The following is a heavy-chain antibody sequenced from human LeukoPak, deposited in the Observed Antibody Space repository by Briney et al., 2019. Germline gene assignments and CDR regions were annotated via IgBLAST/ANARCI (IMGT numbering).Heavy chain of an antibody. V-gene: IGHV3-30-3*01. CDR1: GFTFSGYA. Sequence: PGRSLRLSCAASGFTFSGYAMHWVRQAPGKGLEWVAVISYDGSNKYYADSVKGRFTISRDNSKNTLYLQMNSLRAEDTAVYYCARGYCSGDSCFNFDYWGQGTLVTVSS. CDR3: ARGYCSGDSCFNFDY. CDR2: ISYDGSNK. D-gene: IGHD2-15*01. J-gene: IGHJ4*02.